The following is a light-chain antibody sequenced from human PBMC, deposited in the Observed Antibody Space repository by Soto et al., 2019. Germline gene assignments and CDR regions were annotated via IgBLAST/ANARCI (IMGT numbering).Light chain of an antibody. J-gene: IGLJ3*02. CDR1: SSDVGGYDR. Sequence: QSALTQPASVSGSPGQSIAISCTGTSSDVGGYDRVSWYQQHPDKAPTLMIYEVNKRPSGVSSRFSGSKSGNTASLTISGLQVEDGADYYCCSSVGSPNWVFGGGTKLTVL. CDR2: EVN. CDR3: CSSVGSPNWV. V-gene: IGLV2-23*02.